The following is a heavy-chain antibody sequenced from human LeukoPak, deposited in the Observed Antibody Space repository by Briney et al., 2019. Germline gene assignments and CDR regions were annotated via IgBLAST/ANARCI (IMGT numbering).Heavy chain of an antibody. J-gene: IGHJ5*02. CDR1: GGSISSSSYY. V-gene: IGHV4-39*07. D-gene: IGHD3-3*01. Sequence: PSETLSLTCTVSGGSISSSSYYWGWIRQPPGKGLEWIVSIYYSGSTYYNPSLKSRVTISVDTSKNQFSLKLSSVTAADTAVYYCARASGVVRGSNWFDPWGQGTLVTVSS. CDR2: IYYSGST. CDR3: ARASGVVRGSNWFDP.